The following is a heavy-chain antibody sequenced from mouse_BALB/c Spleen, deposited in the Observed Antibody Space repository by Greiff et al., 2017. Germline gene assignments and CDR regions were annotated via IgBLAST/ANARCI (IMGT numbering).Heavy chain of an antibody. CDR1: GFTFSSYT. Sequence: EVQVVESGGGLVQPGGSLKLSCAASGFTFSSYTMSWVRQTPEKRLEWVAYISNGGGSTYYPDTVKGRFTISRDNAKNTLYLQMSSLKSEDTAMYYCARHAGMDYWGQGTSVTVSS. CDR2: ISNGGGST. J-gene: IGHJ4*01. V-gene: IGHV5-12-2*01. CDR3: ARHAGMDY.